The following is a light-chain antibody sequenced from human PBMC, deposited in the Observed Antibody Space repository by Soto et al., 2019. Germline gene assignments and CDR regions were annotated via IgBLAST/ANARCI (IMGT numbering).Light chain of an antibody. J-gene: IGKJ3*01. V-gene: IGKV1-39*01. Sequence: DIQMTQSPSSLSASVGDRVTITCRASQRISSYLNWYQQKPGKAPKLLIYAASSLQRGDPSRFSGSGSGTDFTLTISSLQPEDFASYYCQQSYSTLSFTFGPGTKVDI. CDR2: AAS. CDR1: QRISSY. CDR3: QQSYSTLSFT.